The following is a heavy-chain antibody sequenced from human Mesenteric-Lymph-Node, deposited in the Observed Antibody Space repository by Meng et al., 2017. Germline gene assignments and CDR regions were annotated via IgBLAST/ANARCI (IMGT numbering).Heavy chain of an antibody. CDR3: AKDAYKKGVYYFDY. Sequence: SETLSLTCTVSGGSISSSSYYWGWIRQPPGKGLEWIGSIYYSGSTYYNPSLKSRVTISVDTSKNQFSLKLSSVTAADTAVYYCAKDAYKKGVYYFDYWGQGTLVTVSS. V-gene: IGHV4-39*07. D-gene: IGHD5-24*01. J-gene: IGHJ4*02. CDR2: IYYSGST. CDR1: GGSISSSSYY.